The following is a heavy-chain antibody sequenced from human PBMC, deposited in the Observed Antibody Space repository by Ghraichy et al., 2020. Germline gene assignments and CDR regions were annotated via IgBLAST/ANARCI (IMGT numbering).Heavy chain of an antibody. D-gene: IGHD6-6*01. CDR1: GFTFSSCG. Sequence: GGSLRLSCAASGFTFSSCGMHWVRQAPGKGLEWVAFIRYDGSNKYYADSVKGRFTISRDNATNTLYLQMNSLRAEDTAVYYCARGHSSSPGLDYYYYYYMDVWGKGTTVTVSS. J-gene: IGHJ6*03. CDR3: ARGHSSSPGLDYYYYYYMDV. CDR2: IRYDGSNK. V-gene: IGHV3-30*02.